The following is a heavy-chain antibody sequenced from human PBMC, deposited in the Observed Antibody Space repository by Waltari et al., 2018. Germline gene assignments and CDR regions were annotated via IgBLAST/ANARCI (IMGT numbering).Heavy chain of an antibody. CDR3: ARDGFPDDYGDYLGY. J-gene: IGHJ4*02. D-gene: IGHD4-17*01. CDR1: GFTVTDNY. V-gene: IGHV3-53*01. Sequence: EVQLVESGGVLIQPGGSLRLSCAASGFTVTDNYMGWVRQAPGKGLEWGSVIYTDGRTYYADSVKGRFTVSRDDSKNTLHLQMNSLRAEDTAMYYCARDGFPDDYGDYLGYWGQGTLVTVSS. CDR2: IYTDGRT.